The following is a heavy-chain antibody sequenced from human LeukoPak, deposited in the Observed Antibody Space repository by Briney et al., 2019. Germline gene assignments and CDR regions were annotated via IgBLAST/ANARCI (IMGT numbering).Heavy chain of an antibody. V-gene: IGHV3-23*01. J-gene: IGHJ4*02. CDR2: ISSNGGST. CDR1: GFTFSSYA. CDR3: ARGSTGPEY. Sequence: GGSLRLSCAASGFTFSSYAMSWVRQAPGKGLEWVSGISSNGGSTYYAASVKGRFTISRDNSKNTLSLQMNSLRAEDTAVYYCARGSTGPEYWGQGTLVTVSS. D-gene: IGHD7-27*01.